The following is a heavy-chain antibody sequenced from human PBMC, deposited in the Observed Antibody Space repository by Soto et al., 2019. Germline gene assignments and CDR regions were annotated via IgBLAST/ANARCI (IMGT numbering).Heavy chain of an antibody. CDR2: ISATGATT. D-gene: IGHD2-15*01. CDR3: AKGRKSTEKDIPVTLAAASSIQH. CDR1: GLTFSDYS. Sequence: PXVSLSLYFVASGLTFSDYSMTWVGQDPGKGLEWVSVISATGATTYYADSVRGRFTISRDNSKNTLNLQMNDLRVEDTAVIYCAKGRKSTEKDIPVTLAAASSIQHWGQATLVTVSS. V-gene: IGHV3-23*01. J-gene: IGHJ1*01.